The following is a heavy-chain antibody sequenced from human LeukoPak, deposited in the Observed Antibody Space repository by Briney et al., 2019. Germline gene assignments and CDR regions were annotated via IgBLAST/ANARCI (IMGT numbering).Heavy chain of an antibody. CDR1: GGSFSNYY. CDR3: ARGTDGLDF. V-gene: IGHV4-34*01. CDR2: INHDGRT. Sequence: SETLSLTCAVFGGSFSNYYGTWIRQPPGKGLEWIGEINHDGRTNYNTSLKSRLTMSVDTSNNQFSLRLSSVTAADTAVYYCARGTDGLDFWGQGTLVTVSS. J-gene: IGHJ4*02.